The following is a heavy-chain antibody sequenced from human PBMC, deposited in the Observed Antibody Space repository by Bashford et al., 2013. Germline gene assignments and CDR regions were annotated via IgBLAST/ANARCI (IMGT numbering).Heavy chain of an antibody. J-gene: IGHJ6*02. V-gene: IGHV3-21*01. Sequence: GGPLRLSCAASGFTFSRYTINWVRQAPGKGLEWVSSISSNGAYIYYAVSLEGRFTISRDNARNSLYLEMSSLRPEDTAVYYCARDEEAYCGGDCFTESGSSYPYYYGMDVWGQGTTVTVSS. CDR2: ISSNGAYI. CDR1: GFTFSRYT. CDR3: ARDEEAYCGGDCFTESGSSYPYYYGMDV. D-gene: IGHD2-21*02.